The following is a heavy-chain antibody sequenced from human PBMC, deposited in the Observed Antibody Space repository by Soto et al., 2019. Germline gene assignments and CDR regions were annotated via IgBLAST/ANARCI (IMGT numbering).Heavy chain of an antibody. D-gene: IGHD2-8*01. Sequence: SVKVSCKASGGTFSSYAISWVRQAPGQGLEWMGGIVPIFGTANYAQKFQGRVTITADESTSTAYMELSSLRSEDTAVYYCARDSRYCTNGVCYMPHYFDYWGQGTLVTVSS. V-gene: IGHV1-69*13. CDR2: IVPIFGTA. J-gene: IGHJ4*02. CDR3: ARDSRYCTNGVCYMPHYFDY. CDR1: GGTFSSYA.